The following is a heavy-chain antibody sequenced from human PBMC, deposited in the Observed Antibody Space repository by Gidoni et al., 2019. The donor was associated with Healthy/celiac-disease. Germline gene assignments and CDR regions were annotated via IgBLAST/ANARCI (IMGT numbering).Heavy chain of an antibody. J-gene: IGHJ6*02. Sequence: QVQLVESGGGVVQPGRSLRLSCAASGFPFSSYGMHWVRQDPGKGLEWVAVISYDGSNKYYADSVKGRFTISRDNSKNTLYLQRNSLRAEDTAVYYCAKGRSEGYYYYYYGMDVWGQGTTVTVSS. CDR3: AKGRSEGYYYYYYGMDV. CDR2: ISYDGSNK. CDR1: GFPFSSYG. V-gene: IGHV3-30*18.